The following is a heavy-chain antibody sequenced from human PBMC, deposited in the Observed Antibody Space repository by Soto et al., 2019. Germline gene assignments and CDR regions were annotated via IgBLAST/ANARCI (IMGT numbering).Heavy chain of an antibody. CDR3: ARHPQGDYYYYMDV. Sequence: SETLSLTCTVSGGSISSYYWSWIRQPPGKGLEWIGYIYYSGSTNYNPSLKSRVTISVDTSKNQFSLKLSSVTAADTAVYYCARHPQGDYYYYMDVWGKGTTVTVSS. CDR2: IYYSGST. J-gene: IGHJ6*03. D-gene: IGHD3-16*01. CDR1: GGSISSYY. V-gene: IGHV4-59*08.